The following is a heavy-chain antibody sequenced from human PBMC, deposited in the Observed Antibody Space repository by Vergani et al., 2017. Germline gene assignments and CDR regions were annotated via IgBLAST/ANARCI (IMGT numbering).Heavy chain of an antibody. CDR3: ASCNEYSSSNYYYYGMDV. D-gene: IGHD6-6*01. V-gene: IGHV1-69*06. CDR2: IIPIFGTA. Sequence: QVQLVQSGAEVKKPGSSVKVSCKASGGTFSSYAISWVRQAPGQGLEWMGGIIPIFGTANYAQKFQGRVTITADKSTSTAYMELSSLRSEDKAVYYCASCNEYSSSNYYYYGMDVWGQGTTVTVSS. J-gene: IGHJ6*02. CDR1: GGTFSSYA.